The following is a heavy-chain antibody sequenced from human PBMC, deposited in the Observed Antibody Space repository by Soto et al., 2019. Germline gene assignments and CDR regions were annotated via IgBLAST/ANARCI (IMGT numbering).Heavy chain of an antibody. D-gene: IGHD3-16*02. J-gene: IGHJ4*02. CDR3: TTYAYIWGIYRYRWAY. CDR1: GVPVRNAG. CDR2: IKSETDGGTT. V-gene: IGHV3-15*01. Sequence: REDLRLPWAASGVPVRNAGMSGLRQALGEGMEWVARIKSETDGGTTDYGAPVEGRFTISRDDSKNTLDLQMTNLKTEDTAVYYCTTYAYIWGIYRYRWAYWGQG.